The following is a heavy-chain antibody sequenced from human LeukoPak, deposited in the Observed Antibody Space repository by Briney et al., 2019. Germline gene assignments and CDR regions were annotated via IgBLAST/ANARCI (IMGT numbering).Heavy chain of an antibody. V-gene: IGHV3-23*01. D-gene: IGHD4-17*01. CDR3: AKGGVYGDYGMDV. J-gene: IGHJ6*02. CDR1: GFTFSTYA. CDR2: ISGSGGST. Sequence: GGSLRLSCAASGFTFSTYAMSWVRQAPGKGLEWVSVISGSGGSTYYADSVEGRFTISRDNSKNTLYLQMHSLRVEDTAVYYCAKGGVYGDYGMDVWGQGTTVTVSS.